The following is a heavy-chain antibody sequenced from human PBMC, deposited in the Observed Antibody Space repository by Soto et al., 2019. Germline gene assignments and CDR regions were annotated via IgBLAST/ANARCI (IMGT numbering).Heavy chain of an antibody. V-gene: IGHV1-69*02. CDR1: GGTFSSYT. J-gene: IGHJ4*02. CDR2: IIPILGIA. CDR3: AMEYCSSTSCYRDY. Sequence: QVQLVQSGAEVKKPGSSVKVSCKASGGTFSSYTISWVRQAPGQGLEWMGRIIPILGIANYAQKFQGRVRIXAXKXXSTAYMELSSLRSEDTAVYYCAMEYCSSTSCYRDYWGQGTLVTVSS. D-gene: IGHD2-2*02.